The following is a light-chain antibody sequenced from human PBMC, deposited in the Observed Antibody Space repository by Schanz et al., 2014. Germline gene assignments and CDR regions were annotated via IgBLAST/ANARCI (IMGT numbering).Light chain of an antibody. CDR3: ASWDDSLRGHV. CDR1: SSTIGSNY. CDR2: SND. J-gene: IGLJ2*01. Sequence: QSVLTQPPSVSGTPGQRVTISCSGSSSTIGSNYVYWYQQLPGTAPKLLIYSNDQRPAGVPDRFSGSRSGTSASLTISGLRSEDEADYYCASWDDSLRGHVFGGGTKLTVL. V-gene: IGLV1-47*02.